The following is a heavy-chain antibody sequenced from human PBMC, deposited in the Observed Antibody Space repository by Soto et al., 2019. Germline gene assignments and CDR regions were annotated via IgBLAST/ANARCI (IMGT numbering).Heavy chain of an antibody. CDR3: ARGNSNYYYGMDV. CDR2: IRSKAYGGTT. V-gene: IGHV3-49*03. J-gene: IGHJ6*02. D-gene: IGHD4-4*01. CDR1: GFTFGDYA. Sequence: PGGSLRLSCTTSGFTFGDYAMSWSRQAPGKGLEWVGVIRSKAYGGTTDYAASVKGRFTISRDDSKSAAYLQMNSLKSEDTGVYYCARGNSNYYYGMDVWGQGTTVTVSS.